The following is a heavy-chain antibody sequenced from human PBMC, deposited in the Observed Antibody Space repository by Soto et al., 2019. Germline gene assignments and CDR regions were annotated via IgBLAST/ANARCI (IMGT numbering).Heavy chain of an antibody. J-gene: IGHJ4*02. Sequence: EVQLVESGGGLVKPGGSLRLSCAASGFTFSTYRMNWVRQAPGKGLEWVSSITSDSNYRYYADSVRGRFTISRDNAKNSLSLLMNSLRDEDTAVYYCATAGSASYYKDWGQGTLVTVSS. D-gene: IGHD2-2*02. CDR1: GFTFSTYR. CDR2: ITSDSNYR. V-gene: IGHV3-21*01. CDR3: ATAGSASYYKD.